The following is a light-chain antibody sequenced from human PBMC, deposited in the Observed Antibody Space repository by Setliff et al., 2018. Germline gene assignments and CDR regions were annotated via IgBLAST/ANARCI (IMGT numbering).Light chain of an antibody. J-gene: IGLJ1*01. CDR3: TSYAGSNNFV. Sequence: QSALTQPPSASGSPGQSVTVSCTGTSGDVGFYNYVSWYQQHPGKAPKLMIYEVTKRPSGVPDRFSGSKSGNTASLTVSGLLAEDEADYYCTSYAGSNNFVFGSGTKGTVL. CDR1: SGDVGFYNY. V-gene: IGLV2-8*01. CDR2: EVT.